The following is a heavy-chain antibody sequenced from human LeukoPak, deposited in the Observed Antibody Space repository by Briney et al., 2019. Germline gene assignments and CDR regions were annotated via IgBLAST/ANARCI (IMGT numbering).Heavy chain of an antibody. V-gene: IGHV6-1*01. D-gene: IGHD4-17*01. CDR2: TYYRSKWYN. CDR3: ARGPGLRMGAFDI. Sequence: SRTLSLTCAISGDSLSTNSAAWNWIRQSPSRGLEWLGRTYYRSKWYNDSAVSVKSRITINPDTSKNQFSLQLNSVTPEDTAVYYCARGPGLRMGAFDIWGQGTVVSVSS. J-gene: IGHJ3*02. CDR1: GDSLSTNSAA.